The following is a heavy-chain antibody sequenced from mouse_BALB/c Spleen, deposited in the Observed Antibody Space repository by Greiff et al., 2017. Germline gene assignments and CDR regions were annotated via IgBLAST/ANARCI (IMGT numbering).Heavy chain of an antibody. CDR1: GYAFTNYL. J-gene: IGHJ4*01. Sequence: QVQLQQSGAELVRPGTSVKVSCKASGYAFTNYLIEWVKQRPGQGLEWIGVINPGSGGTNYNEKFKGKATLTADKSSSTAYMQLSSLTSDDSAVYFCAREEGDYWGQGTSVTVSA. CDR3: AREEGDY. CDR2: INPGSGGT. V-gene: IGHV1-54*01.